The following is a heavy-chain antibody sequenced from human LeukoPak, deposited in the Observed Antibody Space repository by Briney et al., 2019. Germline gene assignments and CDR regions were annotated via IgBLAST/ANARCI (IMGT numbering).Heavy chain of an antibody. V-gene: IGHV1-24*01. CDR2: FDPEDGET. Sequence: ASVKASCKVSGYTLTELSMHWVRQAPGKGLEWMGGFDPEDGETIYAQKFQGRVTMTEDTSTDTAYMELSSLRSEDTAVYYCARGGSSWYKNWFDPWGQGTLVTVSS. CDR3: ARGGSSWYKNWFDP. CDR1: GYTLTELS. J-gene: IGHJ5*02. D-gene: IGHD6-13*01.